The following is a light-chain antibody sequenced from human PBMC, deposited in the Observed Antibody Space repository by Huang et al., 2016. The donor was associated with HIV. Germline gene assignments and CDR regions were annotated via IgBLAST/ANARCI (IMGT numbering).Light chain of an antibody. CDR2: DAS. J-gene: IGKJ1*01. V-gene: IGKV1-33*01. CDR3: QHYDNLRT. Sequence: DIQMTQSPSSLSASVGDRVTITFQASQDISNYLNWYQQKPGKAPKLLIYDASNLETGVSARFSGSGSGTDFTFTISSLQPEDIATYYCQHYDNLRTFGQGTKVEIK. CDR1: QDISNY.